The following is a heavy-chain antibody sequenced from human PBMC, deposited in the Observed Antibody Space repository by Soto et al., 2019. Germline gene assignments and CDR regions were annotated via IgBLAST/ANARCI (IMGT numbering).Heavy chain of an antibody. CDR1: GFTFSSYG. J-gene: IGHJ6*02. V-gene: IGHV3-30*18. CDR3: AKDQSGYDHYAMDV. Sequence: QVQLVESGGGVVQPGRSLRLSCAASGFTFSSYGMHWVRQAPGKGLEWEAVISYDGTNRNHADSVKGRFTISRDNSKNTLHLQMNSLISEDTAVYYCAKDQSGYDHYAMDVWGQGTAVTVSS. D-gene: IGHD3-3*01. CDR2: ISYDGTNR.